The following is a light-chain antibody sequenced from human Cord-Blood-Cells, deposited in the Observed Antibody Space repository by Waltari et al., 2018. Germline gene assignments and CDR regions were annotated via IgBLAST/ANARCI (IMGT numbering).Light chain of an antibody. J-gene: IGLJ1*01. Sequence: QSALTQPASVSGSPGQSITIPCTGTSSHVGGYNYVSWYQQHPGKAPNLMIYEVSNRPSGVSTRFSGAKSGNMASLTVSGLHAEDEADYDCSSDTSSSTYVFGTGTKVTVL. CDR3: SSDTSSSTYV. CDR2: EVS. CDR1: SSHVGGYNY. V-gene: IGLV2-14*01.